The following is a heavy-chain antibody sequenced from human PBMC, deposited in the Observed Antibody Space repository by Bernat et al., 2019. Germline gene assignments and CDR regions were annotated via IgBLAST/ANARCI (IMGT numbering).Heavy chain of an antibody. CDR3: ARDQAIYDYSWGSWTEYFQH. V-gene: IGHV3-7*04. CDR1: GFTFSSYW. J-gene: IGHJ1*01. Sequence: EVQLVESGGGLVQPGGSLRLSCAASGFTFSSYWMSWVRQAPGKGLEWVANIKQDGSEKYYVDSVKGRFTISRDNAKNSLYLQMNSLRAEDTAVYYCARDQAIYDYSWGSWTEYFQHWGQGTLVTVSS. CDR2: IKQDGSEK. D-gene: IGHD3-16*01.